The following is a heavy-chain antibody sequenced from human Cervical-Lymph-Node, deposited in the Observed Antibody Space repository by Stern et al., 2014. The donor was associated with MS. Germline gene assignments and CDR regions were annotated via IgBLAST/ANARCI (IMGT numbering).Heavy chain of an antibody. CDR1: GASVGGGDWY. J-gene: IGHJ3*02. Sequence: QLQLQESGPGLVKPSQTLSLACAVSGASVGGGDWYWSWIRQPPGQGLEWLGHIYYSGTNYYKPSLKSRIIIPLDTSKNQFSLNLTSVTAADTAVYYCAGAIGKYELLESFDMWGQGTMVTVSS. V-gene: IGHV4-30-4*01. D-gene: IGHD1-1*01. CDR2: IYYSGTN. CDR3: AGAIGKYELLESFDM.